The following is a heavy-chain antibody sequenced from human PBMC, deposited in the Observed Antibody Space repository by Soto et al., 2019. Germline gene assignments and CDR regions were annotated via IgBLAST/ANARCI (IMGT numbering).Heavy chain of an antibody. V-gene: IGHV3-30*18. D-gene: IGHD3-22*01. J-gene: IGHJ2*01. Sequence: QVQLVESGGGVVQPGRSLRLSCAASGLTFSSYGMHWVRQAPGKGLEWVAVISHDGSTKYYADSVRGRFTISRDNSNYTLYLQMDSLRPEDTALYYCAKPFQRSGYYYDFWYFDVWGRGTLVTVSS. CDR3: AKPFQRSGYYYDFWYFDV. CDR1: GLTFSSYG. CDR2: ISHDGSTK.